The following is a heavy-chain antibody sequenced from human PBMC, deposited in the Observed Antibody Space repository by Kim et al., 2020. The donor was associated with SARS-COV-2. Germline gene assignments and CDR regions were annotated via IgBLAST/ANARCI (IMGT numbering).Heavy chain of an antibody. J-gene: IGHJ4*02. D-gene: IGHD3-22*01. CDR1: GFSLNTDGLG. V-gene: IGHV2-5*02. Sequence: SGPTLVNPTQTLTLTCTFSGFSLNTDGLGVGWIRQPPGKALEWLTVIYWDDDKRYSPSLKSRLTITKDTSKHRVVLTMTNMDPVDTATYYCARYFRFYFDTSGQFGVYYFDYWGQGTLVTVSS. CDR2: IYWDDDK. CDR3: ARYFRFYFDTSGQFGVYYFDY.